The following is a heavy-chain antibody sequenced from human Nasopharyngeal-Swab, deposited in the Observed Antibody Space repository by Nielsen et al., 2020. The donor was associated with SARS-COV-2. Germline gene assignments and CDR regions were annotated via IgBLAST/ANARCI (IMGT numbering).Heavy chain of an antibody. CDR1: GGTFNNYA. CDR3: ARVVRYCSSTSCYFFDY. V-gene: IGHV1-69*13. J-gene: IGHJ4*02. CDR2: IIPIFGTG. D-gene: IGHD2-2*01. Sequence: SVKVSCKTSGGTFNNYAINWVRQAPGQGLEWMGGIIPIFGTGKYAQKFQGRVTITADESTSTAYMELSSLRSEDTAVYYCARVVRYCSSTSCYFFDYWGQGTLVTISS.